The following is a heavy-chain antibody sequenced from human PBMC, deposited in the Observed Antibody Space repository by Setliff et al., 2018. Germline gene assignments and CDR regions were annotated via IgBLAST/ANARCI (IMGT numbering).Heavy chain of an antibody. CDR1: GGSFSGYY. CDR2: IDQSGIT. CDR3: ARGRRITMIVVPPGVFDI. D-gene: IGHD3-22*01. Sequence: ETLSLTCAVYGGSFSGYYWSWIRQPPGKGPEWIGEIDQSGITNYNPSLKSRVTISIDTSKNQFSLRLSSATATDTAVYYCARGRRITMIVVPPGVFDIWGQGTMVTVSS. J-gene: IGHJ3*02. V-gene: IGHV4-34*01.